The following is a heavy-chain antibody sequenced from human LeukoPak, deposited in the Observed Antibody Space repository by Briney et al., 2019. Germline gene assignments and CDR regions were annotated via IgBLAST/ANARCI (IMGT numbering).Heavy chain of an antibody. CDR2: INPGGGST. CDR1: GYTFTSYY. Sequence: ASVKVSCEASGYTFTSYYMHWVRQAPGQGLEWMGIINPGGGSTNYAQKFQGRVTMTRDTSTSTVYMELSSLRSEDTAVYYCAREASTTMVTLSSVYWGQGTLVTVSS. CDR3: AREASTTMVTLSSVY. J-gene: IGHJ4*02. D-gene: IGHD5-18*01. V-gene: IGHV1-46*01.